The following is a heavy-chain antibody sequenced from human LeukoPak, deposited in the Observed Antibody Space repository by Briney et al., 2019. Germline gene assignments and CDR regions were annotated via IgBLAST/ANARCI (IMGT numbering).Heavy chain of an antibody. J-gene: IGHJ4*02. CDR2: INHSGST. V-gene: IGHV4-34*01. D-gene: IGHD5-18*01. Sequence: SETLPLTCAVYGGSFSGYYWSWIRQPPGKGLEWIGEINHSGSTNYNPSLKSRVTISVDTSKNQFSLKLSSVTAADTAVYYCAGTTKRGYSYGYGYWGQGTLVTVSS. CDR3: AGTTKRGYSYGYGY. CDR1: GGSFSGYY.